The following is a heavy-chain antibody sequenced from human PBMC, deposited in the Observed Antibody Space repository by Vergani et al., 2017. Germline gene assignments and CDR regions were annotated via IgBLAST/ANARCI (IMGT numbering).Heavy chain of an antibody. Sequence: QMQLVQSGPEVKKPGTSVKVSCKASGFTFTSSAMQWVRQARGQRREWIGWIVVGSGNTNYAQKFQERVTITRDMSTSTVYMELSSLRSEDTAVYYCARGYCSSTSCYTVDYWGQGTLVTVSS. CDR3: ARGYCSSTSCYTVDY. CDR1: GFTFTSSA. J-gene: IGHJ4*02. V-gene: IGHV1-58*02. D-gene: IGHD2-2*02. CDR2: IVVGSGNT.